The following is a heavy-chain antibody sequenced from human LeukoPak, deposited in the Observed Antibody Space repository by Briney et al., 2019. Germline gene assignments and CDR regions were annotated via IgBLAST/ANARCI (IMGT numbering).Heavy chain of an antibody. D-gene: IGHD6-6*01. V-gene: IGHV4-39*07. CDR3: ARSEYSSSSGHFDY. J-gene: IGHJ4*02. Sequence: PSETLSLTCTVSGGSISSSSYYWGWIRQPPGKGLEWIGSIYYSGSTYYNPSLKSRVTISVDTSKDQFSLKLSSVTAADTAVYYCARSEYSSSSGHFDYWGQGTLVTVSS. CDR1: GGSISSSSYY. CDR2: IYYSGST.